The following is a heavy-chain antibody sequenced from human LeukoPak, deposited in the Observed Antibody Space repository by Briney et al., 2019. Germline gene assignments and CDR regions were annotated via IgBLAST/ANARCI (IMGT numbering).Heavy chain of an antibody. V-gene: IGHV4-34*01. CDR2: INHSGST. D-gene: IGHD3-3*01. Sequence: PSETLSLTCAVHGGSFSGYYWSWIRHPPGKGLEWIGEINHSGSTSYNPSLKNRGTISLRTTTNHFPLKLSSVTDADTAVYYCARGPSTLSGYWEGYYYGLDVWGQGTTVTVSS. CDR3: ARGPSTLSGYWEGYYYGLDV. CDR1: GGSFSGYY. J-gene: IGHJ6*02.